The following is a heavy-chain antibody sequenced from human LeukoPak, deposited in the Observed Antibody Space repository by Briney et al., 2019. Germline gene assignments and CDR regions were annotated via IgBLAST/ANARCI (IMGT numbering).Heavy chain of an antibody. D-gene: IGHD6-13*01. CDR2: IYPGDSDT. V-gene: IGHV5-51*01. CDR3: ARRVSYSSSWYFFDY. CDR1: GYSFTSYW. J-gene: IGHJ4*02. Sequence: GESLKISFKGSGYSFTSYWISWVAQMPGKGLEWMGIIYPGDSDTRYSPSFQGQVTISADKSISTAYLQWSSLKASDTAMYYCARRVSYSSSWYFFDYWGQGTLVTVSS.